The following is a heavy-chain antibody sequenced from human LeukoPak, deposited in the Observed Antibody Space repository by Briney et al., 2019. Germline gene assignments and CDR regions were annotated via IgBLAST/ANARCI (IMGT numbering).Heavy chain of an antibody. CDR1: GYTFTGYY. V-gene: IGHV1-2*02. CDR3: ARGNLIRDSSGYYYRDY. D-gene: IGHD3-22*01. J-gene: IGHJ4*02. CDR2: INPNGGGT. Sequence: ASVKVSCKASGYTFTGYYMHWVRQAPGQGLEWMGWINPNGGGTNYAQKFQGRVTMTRDTSISTAYMELSRLRSDDTAVYYCARGNLIRDSSGYYYRDYWGQGTLVTVSS.